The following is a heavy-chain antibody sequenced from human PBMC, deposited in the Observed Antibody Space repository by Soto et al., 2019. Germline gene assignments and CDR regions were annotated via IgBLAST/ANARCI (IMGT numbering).Heavy chain of an antibody. V-gene: IGHV1-46*01. CDR1: GYDFFKYN. J-gene: IGHJ4*02. CDR3: TRADSDVVILPDVRPLFDL. D-gene: IGHD2-21*02. CDR2: INPNGGYT. Sequence: QVQLVQSGAEVKKPGASVKVSCKTSGYDFFKYNMHWVRQAPGQGLEWMGVINPNGGYTRHAQKFKGRVIMTRETYSKIVYMELSGLTSADTAMYYCTRADSDVVILPDVRPLFDLWGQGALVTVSS.